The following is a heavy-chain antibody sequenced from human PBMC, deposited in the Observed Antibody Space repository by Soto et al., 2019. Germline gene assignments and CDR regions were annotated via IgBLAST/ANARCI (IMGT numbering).Heavy chain of an antibody. J-gene: IGHJ4*02. D-gene: IGHD2-2*02. CDR2: INAGNGNT. CDR3: ARCFGWAAAILPDY. Sequence: GASVKVSCKASGYTFTSYAMRWVRQAPGQRLEWMGWINAGNGNTKYSQKFQGRVTITRDTSASTAYMELSSLRSEDTAVYYCARCFGWAAAILPDYWGQGTLVTVSS. CDR1: GYTFTSYA. V-gene: IGHV1-3*01.